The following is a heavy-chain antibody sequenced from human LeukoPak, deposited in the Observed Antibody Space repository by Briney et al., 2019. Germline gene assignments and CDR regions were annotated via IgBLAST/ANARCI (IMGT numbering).Heavy chain of an antibody. CDR1: GFTFSSYG. J-gene: IGHJ3*02. V-gene: IGHV3-33*01. D-gene: IGHD7-27*01. Sequence: PGRSLRLSCAASGFTFSSYGMHWVRQAPDKGLEWVAVIWYDGTNKYYADSVKGRFSISRDNSKNTLYLQMNSLRAEDTAVYYCASDKLGTDAFDIWGQGTVVTVSS. CDR2: IWYDGTNK. CDR3: ASDKLGTDAFDI.